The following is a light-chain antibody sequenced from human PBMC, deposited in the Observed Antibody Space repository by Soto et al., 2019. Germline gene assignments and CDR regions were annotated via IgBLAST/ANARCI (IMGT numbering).Light chain of an antibody. CDR3: QQYCSSPPKT. Sequence: EIVLTQSPGPLSLSPGERATLSCRASQSVSSGYLAWFQQKPGQPPRLLIYGAASRATGVPDRFSGSGSGTDFTLTISRLEPEDFAVYYCQQYCSSPPKTFGQGTKVEIK. CDR2: GAA. V-gene: IGKV3-20*01. CDR1: QSVSSGY. J-gene: IGKJ1*01.